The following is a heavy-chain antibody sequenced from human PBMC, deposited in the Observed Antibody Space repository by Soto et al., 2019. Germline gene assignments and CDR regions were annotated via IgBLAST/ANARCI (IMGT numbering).Heavy chain of an antibody. CDR3: ARLRTYGSGSYPADY. V-gene: IGHV4-59*08. J-gene: IGHJ4*02. D-gene: IGHD3-10*01. Sequence: PSETLSLTCTVSGGSISSNYWSWIRQPPGKGLEWIGYIFYRGTTNYNPSLKSRVTISVDTSKNQFSLKLRSVTAADTAVYYCARLRTYGSGSYPADYWGQGMLVTVSS. CDR1: GGSISSNY. CDR2: IFYRGTT.